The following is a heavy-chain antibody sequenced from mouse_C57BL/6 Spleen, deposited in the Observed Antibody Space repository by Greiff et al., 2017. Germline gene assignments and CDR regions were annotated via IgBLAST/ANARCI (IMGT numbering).Heavy chain of an antibody. CDR2: INPGTGGT. CDR3: ARGAWFAY. V-gene: IGHV1-42*01. J-gene: IGHJ3*01. CDR1: GYSFTGYY. Sequence: DVQLQESGPELVKPGASVKISCKASGYSFTGYYMNWVKQSPEKSLEWIGEINPGTGGTTSNQKFKAKATLTVDKSSSTAYMQLKSLTTEDSAVYYCARGAWFAYWGQGTLVTVSA.